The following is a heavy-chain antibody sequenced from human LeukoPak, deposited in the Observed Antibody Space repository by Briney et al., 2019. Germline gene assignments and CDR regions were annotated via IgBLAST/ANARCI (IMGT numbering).Heavy chain of an antibody. J-gene: IGHJ4*02. CDR1: SGTISSSSYF. Sequence: SETLSLTCNVSSGTISSSSYFWGWIRQPPGNGLEWIGNIYYTGSTHYNPSRKSRLTISVDTSKNQFSLKLSSETAAESAVYYCARHIVRPTMLIEYWGQGILVTVSS. D-gene: IGHD3-16*01. CDR2: IYYTGST. V-gene: IGHV4-39*01. CDR3: ARHIVRPTMLIEY.